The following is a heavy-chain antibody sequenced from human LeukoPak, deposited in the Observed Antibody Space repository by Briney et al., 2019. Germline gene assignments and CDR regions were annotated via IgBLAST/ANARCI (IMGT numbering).Heavy chain of an antibody. Sequence: ASVKVSCKASGGTFSSYAISWVRQAPGQGLEGMGGINPIFDSANYAQKLQGRVTITADESTSTAYMELRSLRSEDTAVYYCAGWEWELLRNWFDPWGQGTLVTVSS. V-gene: IGHV1-69*01. CDR3: AGWEWELLRNWFDP. D-gene: IGHD1-26*01. CDR1: GGTFSSYA. CDR2: INPIFDSA. J-gene: IGHJ5*02.